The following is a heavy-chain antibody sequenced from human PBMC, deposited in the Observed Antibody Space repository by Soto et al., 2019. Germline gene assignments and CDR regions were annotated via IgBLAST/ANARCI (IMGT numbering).Heavy chain of an antibody. D-gene: IGHD2-21*01. CDR1: GFTFSNAW. J-gene: IGHJ6*02. CDR2: IKSKTDGGTT. CDR3: TTDCSPSYYYGMDV. Sequence: GGSLRLSCAASGFTFSNAWMNWVRQAPGKGLEWVGRIKSKTDGGTTDYAAPVKGRFTISRDDSKNTLYLQMNSLKTEDTAVYYCTTDCSPSYYYGMDVWGQGTTVTVSS. V-gene: IGHV3-15*07.